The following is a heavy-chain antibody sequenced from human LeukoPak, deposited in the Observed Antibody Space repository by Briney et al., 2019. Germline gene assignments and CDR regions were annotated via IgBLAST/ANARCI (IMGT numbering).Heavy chain of an antibody. J-gene: IGHJ4*02. Sequence: GGSLRLSCSASGFTFSSYAMHWVRQAPGKGLEYVSAISSNGGSTYYADSVKGRFTISRDNSKNTLYLQMSSLRAEDTAVHYCVKDGDTAMVTFDYWGQGTLVTVSS. CDR2: ISSNGGST. D-gene: IGHD5-18*01. CDR1: GFTFSSYA. V-gene: IGHV3-64D*06. CDR3: VKDGDTAMVTFDY.